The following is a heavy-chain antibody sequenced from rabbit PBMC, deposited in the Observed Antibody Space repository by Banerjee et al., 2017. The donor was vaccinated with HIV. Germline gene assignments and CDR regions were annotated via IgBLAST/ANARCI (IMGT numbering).Heavy chain of an antibody. J-gene: IGHJ4*01. D-gene: IGHD2-1*01. CDR2: INTGSSSRT. Sequence: QSLEESGGDLVKPGASLTLTCTASGIDFSSYYAMCWVRQAPGKGLEWIGCINTGSSSRTYYASWAKGRFTITKTSSTTVTLQMTSLTAADTATYFCAMDDYGDGACFNLWGPGTLVTVS. V-gene: IGHV1S40*01. CDR3: AMDDYGDGACFNL. CDR1: GIDFSSYYA.